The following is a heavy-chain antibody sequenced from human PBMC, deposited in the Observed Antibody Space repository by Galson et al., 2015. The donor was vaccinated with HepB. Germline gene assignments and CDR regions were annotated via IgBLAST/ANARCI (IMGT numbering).Heavy chain of an antibody. CDR2: INPNSGGT. J-gene: IGHJ6*02. V-gene: IGHV1-2*04. CDR3: ASPRRMGERYGMDV. CDR1: GYTFTGFH. D-gene: IGHD3-16*01. Sequence: SVKVSCKASGYTFTGFHIHWVRQAPGQGLEWMGWINPNSGGTNYAQKFQGWVTMTRDTSISTAYMELSRLKSDDTAVYYCASPRRMGERYGMDVWGQGTTVTVSS.